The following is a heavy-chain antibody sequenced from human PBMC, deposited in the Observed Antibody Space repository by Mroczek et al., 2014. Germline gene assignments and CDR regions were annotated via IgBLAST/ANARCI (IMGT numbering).Heavy chain of an antibody. CDR1: GGSISSGSYY. CDR2: IYTSGST. V-gene: IGHV4-61*02. J-gene: IGHJ4*02. D-gene: IGHD3-22*01. CDR3: ARGPPXITMIVVVITTKRVY. Sequence: QVQLQESGPGLVKPSQTLSLTCTVSGGSISSGSYYWSWIRQPAGKGLEWIGRIYTSGSTNYNPSLKSRVTMSVDTSKNQFSLKLSSVTAADTAVYYCARGPPXITMIVVVITTKRVYWGQGTLVTVSS.